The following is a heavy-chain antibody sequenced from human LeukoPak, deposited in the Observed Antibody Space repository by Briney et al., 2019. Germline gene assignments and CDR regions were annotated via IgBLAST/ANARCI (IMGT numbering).Heavy chain of an antibody. CDR3: AKAVGHYLGG. Sequence: GGSLRLSCAASGFTFSSYGMHWVRQAPGKGLEWVAVISYDGSNKYYADSVKGRFTISRDNSKNTLYLQMNSLRAEDTAVYYCAKAVGHYLGGWGQGTLVTVSS. CDR1: GFTFSSYG. V-gene: IGHV3-30*18. D-gene: IGHD1-26*01. CDR2: ISYDGSNK. J-gene: IGHJ4*02.